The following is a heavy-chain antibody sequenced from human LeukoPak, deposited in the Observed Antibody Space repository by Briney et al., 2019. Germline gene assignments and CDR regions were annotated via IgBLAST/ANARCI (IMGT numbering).Heavy chain of an antibody. J-gene: IGHJ4*02. CDR3: GKPPPVSYVYFDS. CDR2: IRFDGTNE. D-gene: IGHD3-16*01. CDR1: GFSFNKNN. V-gene: IGHV3-30*02. Sequence: RGSLRLSCVASGFSFNKNNMHWVRQAPGTGLEWVASIRFDGTNEYYADSVHGRFTISSDNSKNTLFLDMHTVRNEDAAVYYCGKPPPVSYVYFDSWGPGTMVIVSS.